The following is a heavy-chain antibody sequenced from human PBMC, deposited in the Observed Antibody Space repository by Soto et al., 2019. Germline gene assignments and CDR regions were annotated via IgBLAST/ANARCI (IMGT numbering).Heavy chain of an antibody. J-gene: IGHJ5*02. CDR3: ARDTYFYGSGSYGP. CDR2: ISSSSSYI. CDR1: GFTFSSYA. Sequence: GSLRLSCAASGFTFSSYAMSWVRQAPGKGLEWVSSISSSSSYIYYADSVKGRFTISRDNAKNSLYLQMNSLRAEDTAVYYCARDTYFYGSGSYGPWGQGTLVTV. D-gene: IGHD3-10*01. V-gene: IGHV3-21*01.